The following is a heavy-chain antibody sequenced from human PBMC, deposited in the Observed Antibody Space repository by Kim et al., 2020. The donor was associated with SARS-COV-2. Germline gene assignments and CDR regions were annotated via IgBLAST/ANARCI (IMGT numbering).Heavy chain of an antibody. D-gene: IGHD6-13*01. V-gene: IGHV3-21*01. J-gene: IGHJ6*02. CDR3: ARGQGSSWNYYYYGMDV. CDR2: ISSSSYI. Sequence: GGSLRLSCAASGFTFSSYSMNWVRQAPGKGLEWVSSISSSSYIYYADSVKGRFTISRDNAKNSLYLQMNSLRAEDTAVYYCARGQGSSWNYYYYGMDVWGQGTTVTVSS. CDR1: GFTFSSYS.